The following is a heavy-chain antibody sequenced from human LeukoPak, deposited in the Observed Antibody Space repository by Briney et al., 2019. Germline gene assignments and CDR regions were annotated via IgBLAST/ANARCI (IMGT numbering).Heavy chain of an antibody. V-gene: IGHV1-8*03. Sequence: ASVKASCKASGGTFTSYDINWVRQATGQGLEWMGWMNPNSGNTGYAQKFQGRVTITRNTSISTAYMELSSLRSEDTAVYYCARGREQLAQFVVIAYYMDVWGKGTKVTVSS. J-gene: IGHJ6*03. CDR3: ARGREQLAQFVVIAYYMDV. CDR1: GGTFTSYD. CDR2: MNPNSGNT. D-gene: IGHD2-21*01.